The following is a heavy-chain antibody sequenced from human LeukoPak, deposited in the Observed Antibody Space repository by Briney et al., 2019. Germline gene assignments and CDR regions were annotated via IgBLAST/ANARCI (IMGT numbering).Heavy chain of an antibody. J-gene: IGHJ5*02. CDR3: AKGGFMTTDFDP. CDR1: GFTFSSYA. Sequence: GGSLRLSCAASGFTFSSYAMSWVRQAPGKGLEWVAAISGSGGSTYYADSVKGRFTISRDNSKNTLYLQMNSLRAEDTAVYYCAKGGFMTTDFDPWGQGTLVTVSS. D-gene: IGHD4-11*01. CDR2: ISGSGGST. V-gene: IGHV3-23*01.